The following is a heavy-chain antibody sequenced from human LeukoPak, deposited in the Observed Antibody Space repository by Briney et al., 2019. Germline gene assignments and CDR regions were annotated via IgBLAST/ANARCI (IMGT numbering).Heavy chain of an antibody. CDR3: APEEQNWNSSSDLALDI. V-gene: IGHV1-8*01. CDR2: MNPNSGNT. CDR1: GYTFTRYD. Sequence: ASVKVSCKASGYTFTRYDINWVRQTTGQELEWMGWMNPNSGNTGYAQKFQGRVTMTRNTSITTAYMQLSSLRSEDTAVYYCAPEEQNWNSSSDLALDICGQGTMVTVSS. J-gene: IGHJ3*02. D-gene: IGHD1-7*01.